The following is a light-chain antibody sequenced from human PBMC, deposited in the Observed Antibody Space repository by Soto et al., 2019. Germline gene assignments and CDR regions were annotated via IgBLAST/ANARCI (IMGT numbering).Light chain of an antibody. CDR1: QSISSW. CDR3: QQYNSYSRT. J-gene: IGKJ1*01. CDR2: DAS. Sequence: DIQMTQSPSTLSASVGYRDTITWRASQSISSWLAWYQQKPGKAPNLLIYDASSLESGVPSRFSGSGSGTEFTLTISSLQPDDFATYYCQQYNSYSRTFGQGTKVDIK. V-gene: IGKV1-5*01.